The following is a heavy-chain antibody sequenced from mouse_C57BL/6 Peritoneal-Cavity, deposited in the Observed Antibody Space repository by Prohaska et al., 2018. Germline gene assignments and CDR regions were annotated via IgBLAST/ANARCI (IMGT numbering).Heavy chain of an antibody. CDR3: ACNYDAMDY. J-gene: IGHJ4*01. Sequence: QVQLQQPGAELVRPGSSVKLSCKASGYTFTSYWMDWVKQRPGQGLAWIGNIYPSESETHYNQKFKDKATWTLHKSSSTAYMQLSSLTSEDSAVYYCACNYDAMDYWGQGTSVTVSS. V-gene: IGHV1-61*01. CDR1: GYTFTSYW. D-gene: IGHD2-1*01. CDR2: IYPSESET.